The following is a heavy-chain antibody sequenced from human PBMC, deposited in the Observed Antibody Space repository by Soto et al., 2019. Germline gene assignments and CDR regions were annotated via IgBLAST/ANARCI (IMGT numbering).Heavy chain of an antibody. D-gene: IGHD3-3*01. V-gene: IGHV1-69*13. CDR1: GGTFSSYA. CDR2: IIPIFGTA. CDR3: ATPGITIFGRGDFDI. J-gene: IGHJ3*02. Sequence: SVKVSCKASGGTFSSYAISWVRQAPGQGLEWMGGIIPIFGTANYAQKFQGRVTITADESTSTAYMELSSLRSEDTAVYYCATPGITIFGRGDFDIWGQGTMVTVSS.